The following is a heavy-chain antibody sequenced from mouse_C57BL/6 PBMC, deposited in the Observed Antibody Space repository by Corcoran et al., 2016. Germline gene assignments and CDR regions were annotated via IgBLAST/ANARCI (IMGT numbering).Heavy chain of an antibody. J-gene: IGHJ4*01. CDR2: SYPRSGNT. V-gene: IGHV1-81*01. Sequence: QVQLQQSGDELARPGASVKLSCKASGYTFKSDGISWVKERTGQGLEWIGKSYPRSGNTYYNEKFKGKATLTADKSSSTAYMELRSLTSEDSAVYFCARCSNMGSNGLIDYWGQGTSVTVSS. CDR1: GYTFKSDG. D-gene: IGHD1-1*01. CDR3: ARCSNMGSNGLIDY.